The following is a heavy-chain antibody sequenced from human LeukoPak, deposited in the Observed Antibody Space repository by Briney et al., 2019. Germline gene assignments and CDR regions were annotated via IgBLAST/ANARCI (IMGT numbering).Heavy chain of an antibody. J-gene: IGHJ5*02. V-gene: IGHV3-48*04. D-gene: IGHD3-10*01. CDR3: ARGRLAAGGFDP. CDR1: GFALSSYS. Sequence: GGSLRLSCVVSGFALSSYSVNWVRQAPGKGLEWLSYISTSGSSTNYADSVKGRFTISRDNAKNSLYLQMNSLRAEDTAMYYCARGRLAAGGFDPWGQGTLVTVSS. CDR2: ISTSGSST.